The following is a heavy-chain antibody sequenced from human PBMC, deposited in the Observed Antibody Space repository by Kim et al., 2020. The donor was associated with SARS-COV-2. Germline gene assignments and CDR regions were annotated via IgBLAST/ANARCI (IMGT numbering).Heavy chain of an antibody. CDR1: GYTFTDYY. Sequence: ASVKVSCKASGYTFTDYYMHWVRQAPGQGLEWMGWINPNSGGTIYAQKFQGRVTMTRDTSTSTAYMELSRLRSDDTAVYYCAREVRQWLGKGVFDYWGQGTLVTVSS. D-gene: IGHD6-19*01. V-gene: IGHV1-2*02. J-gene: IGHJ4*02. CDR3: AREVRQWLGKGVFDY. CDR2: INPNSGGT.